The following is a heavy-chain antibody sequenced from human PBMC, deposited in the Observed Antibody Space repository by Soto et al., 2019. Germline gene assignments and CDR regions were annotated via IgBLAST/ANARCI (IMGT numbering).Heavy chain of an antibody. J-gene: IGHJ5*02. Sequence: SETLSLTCTVSGGSISSSSYYWGWIRQPPGKGLEWIATIYYSGSTYYNPSLKSRVTISVDTSENQFSLKLSSVTAADTAVYYCARHIYCNDGTCYSGGYWFDPWGQGTLVTVSS. CDR3: ARHIYCNDGTCYSGGYWFDP. D-gene: IGHD2-15*01. CDR2: IYYSGST. CDR1: GGSISSSSYY. V-gene: IGHV4-39*01.